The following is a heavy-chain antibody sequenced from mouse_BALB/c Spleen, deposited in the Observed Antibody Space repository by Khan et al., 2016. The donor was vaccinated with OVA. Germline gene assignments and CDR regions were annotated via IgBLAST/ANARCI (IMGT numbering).Heavy chain of an antibody. CDR2: INTYTGEP. Sequence: QIQLVLSGPELKKPGETVKISCKASGYTFTNYGMNWVKQAPGKGLKWMGWINTYTGEPTYVDDFKGRFAFSLETSASTAYLQINNLKNEDSATYFCASGGYWYFDVWGAGTTVTVSS. D-gene: IGHD1-1*02. V-gene: IGHV9-3-1*01. CDR1: GYTFTNYG. CDR3: ASGGYWYFDV. J-gene: IGHJ1*01.